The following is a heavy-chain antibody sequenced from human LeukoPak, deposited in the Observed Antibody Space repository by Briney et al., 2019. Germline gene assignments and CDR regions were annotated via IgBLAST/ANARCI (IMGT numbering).Heavy chain of an antibody. Sequence: SVKVSCKASGGTFSSYAISWVRQAPGQGLEWMGGIIPVFGTSNYAQNLRGRVTMTTDTSTSTAYMELRSLRSDDTAMYYCARMEMATAIFDYWGQGTLVTVSS. V-gene: IGHV1-69*05. D-gene: IGHD5-24*01. CDR3: ARMEMATAIFDY. CDR1: GGTFSSYA. CDR2: IIPVFGTS. J-gene: IGHJ4*02.